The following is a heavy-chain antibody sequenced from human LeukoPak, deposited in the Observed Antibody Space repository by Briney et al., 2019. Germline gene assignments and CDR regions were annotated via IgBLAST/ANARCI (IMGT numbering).Heavy chain of an antibody. V-gene: IGHV3-74*01. CDR2: INIDGSTT. J-gene: IGHJ4*02. D-gene: IGHD1/OR15-1a*01. Sequence: GGSLRLSCAASGFTFSSYWMHWVRQAPGKGLVWVSRINIDGSTTNYADSVKGRFTISRDHAKHTLYLQMNSLGAEDTAVYYCARSNNGSFDYWGQGTLVTVSS. CDR1: GFTFSSYW. CDR3: ARSNNGSFDY.